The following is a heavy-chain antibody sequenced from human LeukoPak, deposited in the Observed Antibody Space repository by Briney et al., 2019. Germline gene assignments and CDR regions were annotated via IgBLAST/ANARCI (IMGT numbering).Heavy chain of an antibody. CDR3: ANSYSSSWRDY. D-gene: IGHD6-13*01. Sequence: PGGSLRLSCAASGFLFRNYWMSWVRQAPGKGLEWVSVIYSGGSTYYADSVKGRFTISRDNSKNTLYLQMNSLRAEDTAVYYCANSYSSSWRDYWGQGTLVTVSS. J-gene: IGHJ4*02. CDR2: IYSGGST. CDR1: GFLFRNYW. V-gene: IGHV3-66*01.